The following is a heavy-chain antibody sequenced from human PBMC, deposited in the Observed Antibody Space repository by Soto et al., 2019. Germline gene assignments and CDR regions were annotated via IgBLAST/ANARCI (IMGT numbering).Heavy chain of an antibody. D-gene: IGHD2-2*01. V-gene: IGHV3-23*01. CDR2: ISGNGGST. J-gene: IGHJ4*02. Sequence: EVKVWESGGGVVQPGGSLRLSCAASGFTFSNYVMNWVRQVPGKGLEWVSGISGNGGSTYYVDSVKGRFTISRDNSKNTLNLEMNSLRGEDTAVYYCAKDVYCITASCYVDSWGQGTLVTVSS. CDR1: GFTFSNYV. CDR3: AKDVYCITASCYVDS.